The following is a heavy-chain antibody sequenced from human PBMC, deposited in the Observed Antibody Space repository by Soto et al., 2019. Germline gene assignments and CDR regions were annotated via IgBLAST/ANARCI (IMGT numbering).Heavy chain of an antibody. D-gene: IGHD2-15*01. J-gene: IGHJ4*02. CDR1: GYMFTSYG. CDR3: ARGLGCVEYGEYCYFDY. V-gene: IGHV1-18*01. Sequence: ASVKVSCNTSGYMFTSYGISWMRQARGQVLEWMGWISAYNGHTNYAQKVKDRVTMTTDTSTSTAYMELRSLRSDDTAVYYCARGLGCVEYGEYCYFDYWGQGTLVTVSS. CDR2: ISAYNGHT.